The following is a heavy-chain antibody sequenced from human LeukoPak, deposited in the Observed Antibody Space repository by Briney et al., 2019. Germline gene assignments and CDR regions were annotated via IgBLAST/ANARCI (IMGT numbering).Heavy chain of an antibody. CDR3: ARDIASYDAFDI. D-gene: IGHD3-3*02. CDR2: INHSGST. J-gene: IGHJ3*02. CDR1: GGSFSGYY. Sequence: PSETLSLTCAVYGGSFSGYYWSWIRQPPGKGLEWIGEINHSGSTNYNPSLKSRVTISVDTSKNQFSLKLSSVTAADTAVYYCARDIASYDAFDIWGQGTMVTVSS. V-gene: IGHV4-34*01.